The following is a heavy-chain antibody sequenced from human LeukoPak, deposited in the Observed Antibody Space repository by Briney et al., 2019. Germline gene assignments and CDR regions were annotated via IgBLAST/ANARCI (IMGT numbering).Heavy chain of an antibody. CDR1: GFTFSSYR. CDR2: ISSSSSYI. D-gene: IGHD2-2*02. CDR3: ARDSQYCSSTSCYTGWFDP. J-gene: IGHJ5*02. Sequence: GGSLRLSCAASGFTFSSYRMNWVRQAPGKGLEWVSSISSSSSYIYYADSVKGRFTISRDNAKNSLYLQMNSLRAEDTAVYYCARDSQYCSSTSCYTGWFDPWGQGTLVTVSS. V-gene: IGHV3-21*01.